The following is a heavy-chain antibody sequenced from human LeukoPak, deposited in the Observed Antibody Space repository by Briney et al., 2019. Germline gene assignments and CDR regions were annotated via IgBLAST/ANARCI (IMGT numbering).Heavy chain of an antibody. Sequence: SETLSLTCAVYGGSFSGYYWSWIRQLPGKGLEWIGEINHSGSTNYNPSLKSRVTISVDTSKSQFSLKLSSVTAADTAVYYCARVPIVVVPAAMYVYGMDVWGKGTTVTVSS. D-gene: IGHD2-2*01. J-gene: IGHJ6*04. CDR1: GGSFSGYY. CDR3: ARVPIVVVPAAMYVYGMDV. V-gene: IGHV4-34*01. CDR2: INHSGST.